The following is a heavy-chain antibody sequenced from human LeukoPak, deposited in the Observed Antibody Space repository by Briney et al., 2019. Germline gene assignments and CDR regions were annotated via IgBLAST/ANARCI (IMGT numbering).Heavy chain of an antibody. CDR3: ARETSQKGAHYMDV. V-gene: IGHV4-39*07. CDR1: GGSISSSSYY. D-gene: IGHD3-16*01. Sequence: SETLSLTCTVSGGSISSSSYYWGWIRQPPGKGLEWIGSIYYSGSTYYNPSLKSRVTISVDTSKNQFSLKLSSVTAADTAVYYCARETSQKGAHYMDVWGKGTTITISS. CDR2: IYYSGST. J-gene: IGHJ6*03.